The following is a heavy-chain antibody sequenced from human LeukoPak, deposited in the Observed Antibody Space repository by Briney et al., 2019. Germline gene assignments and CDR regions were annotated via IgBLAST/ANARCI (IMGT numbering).Heavy chain of an antibody. CDR3: AGRYYYDSSGYYYQ. D-gene: IGHD3-22*01. Sequence: SETLSLTCTVSGGSISSSSYYWGWIRQPPGKGLEWIGSIYYSGSTYYNPSLKSRVTISVDTSKNQFSLKLSSVTAADTAVYYCAGRYYYDSSGYYYQWGQGTLVTVSS. V-gene: IGHV4-39*01. CDR2: IYYSGST. CDR1: GGSISSSSYY. J-gene: IGHJ4*02.